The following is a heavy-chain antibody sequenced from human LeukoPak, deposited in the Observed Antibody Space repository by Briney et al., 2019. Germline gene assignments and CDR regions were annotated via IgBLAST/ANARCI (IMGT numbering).Heavy chain of an antibody. CDR3: ARAAMTAFDI. J-gene: IGHJ3*02. CDR2: ISDSGSTI. Sequence: PGGSLRLSCAASGFTFSSFEMNWVRQAPGKGLEWVSYISDSGSTIFYADSVKGRFTISRDNAKNSLFLQMNSLRAEDTALYYCARAAMTAFDIWGQGTMVIVSS. CDR1: GFTFSSFE. V-gene: IGHV3-48*03.